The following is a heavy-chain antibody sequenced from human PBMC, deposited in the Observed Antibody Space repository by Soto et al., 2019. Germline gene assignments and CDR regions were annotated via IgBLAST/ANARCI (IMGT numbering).Heavy chain of an antibody. V-gene: IGHV3-11*01. D-gene: IGHD2-2*01. J-gene: IGHJ5*02. CDR2: ISSSGSTI. Sequence: LRLSCAASGFTFSDYYMSWIRQAPGKGLEWVSYISSSGSTIYYADSVKGRFTISRDNAKNSLYLQMNSLRAEDTAVYYCARVLYCSSTSCSNWFDPWGQGTLVTVSS. CDR3: ARVLYCSSTSCSNWFDP. CDR1: GFTFSDYY.